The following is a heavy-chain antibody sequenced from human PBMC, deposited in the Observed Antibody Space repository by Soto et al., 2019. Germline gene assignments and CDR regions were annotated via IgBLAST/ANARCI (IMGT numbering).Heavy chain of an antibody. CDR3: TRIRMERVYNWLDP. Sequence: SETLSLTCTVSSGSISHYYWSWIRQPAGKGLEWIGRIFTSGSTNYNPSLKGRVTMSIDTAKNQFSLKLSSVTAADTAMYYCTRIRMERVYNWLDPWGQGTQVTVYS. CDR2: IFTSGST. D-gene: IGHD1-1*01. CDR1: SGSISHYY. J-gene: IGHJ5*02. V-gene: IGHV4-4*07.